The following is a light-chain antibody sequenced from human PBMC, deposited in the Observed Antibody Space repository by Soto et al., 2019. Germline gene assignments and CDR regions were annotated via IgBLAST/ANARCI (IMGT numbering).Light chain of an antibody. V-gene: IGKV3-11*01. J-gene: IGKJ5*01. CDR2: GAS. CDR1: QSVSYY. CDR3: QQRSNWFT. Sequence: EIXITQSPGXLXVXPGXXXTLSCRASQSVSYYLAWYQQKPGQAPRLLIYGASNRATGIPDRFSGSGSGTDFTLTISSLEPEDFAVYYCQQRSNWFTFGQGTRLEI.